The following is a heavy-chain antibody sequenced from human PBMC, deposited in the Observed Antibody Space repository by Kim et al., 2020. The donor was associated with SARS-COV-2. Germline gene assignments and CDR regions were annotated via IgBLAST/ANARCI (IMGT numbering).Heavy chain of an antibody. Sequence: KGRFTISRDNAKNSLYLQMNSLRAEDTAVYYCARGRYYYDSSGYPSDFDYWGQGTLVTVSS. CDR3: ARGRYYYDSSGYPSDFDY. V-gene: IGHV3-11*05. J-gene: IGHJ4*02. D-gene: IGHD3-22*01.